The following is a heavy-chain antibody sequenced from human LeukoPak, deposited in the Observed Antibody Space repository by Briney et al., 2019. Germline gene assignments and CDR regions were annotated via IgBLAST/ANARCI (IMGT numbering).Heavy chain of an antibody. CDR1: GFTFTSYD. CDR3: ARGPTLVRGVIMPDSVGGMDV. J-gene: IGHJ6*02. Sequence: ASVKVSCKASGFTFTSYDINWVRQAPGQGLEWMGWMNPNSGNTRYAQKVQGRITMTRNTSISTAYMELSSLRSEDTAVYYCARGPTLVRGVIMPDSVGGMDVWGQGTTVTVSS. CDR2: MNPNSGNT. V-gene: IGHV1-8*01. D-gene: IGHD3-10*01.